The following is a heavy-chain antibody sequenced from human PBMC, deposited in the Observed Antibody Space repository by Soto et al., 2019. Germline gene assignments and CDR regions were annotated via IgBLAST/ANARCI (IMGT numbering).Heavy chain of an antibody. J-gene: IGHJ4*02. CDR1: GYNFAGYW. Sequence: PGESLKISYKGSGYNFAGYWMARVRQMPGKGLELMGIIYPSDSDTRYRLSFQGQVTISTDKSISSAYLQWSSLRASDTAMYYCARGGVSTRTFDYWGQGTPVTVSS. CDR3: ARGGVSTRTFDY. V-gene: IGHV5-51*01. D-gene: IGHD3-3*01. CDR2: IYPSDSDT.